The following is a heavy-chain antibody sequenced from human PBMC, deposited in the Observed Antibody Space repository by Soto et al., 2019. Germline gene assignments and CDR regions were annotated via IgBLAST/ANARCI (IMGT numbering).Heavy chain of an antibody. CDR1: GYTFNFYG. Sequence: QVQLVQSGAEVKKPGASVKVSCKASGYTFNFYGITWVRQAPGQGLEWMGWISGFNGNTNYAADLQGRVTMTTDTSTSTAYMELRCLRSDDTAVYYCARIGVSSGHESPDFDSWGQGTLVTVSS. V-gene: IGHV1-18*01. CDR2: ISGFNGNT. CDR3: ARIGVSSGHESPDFDS. D-gene: IGHD3-16*01. J-gene: IGHJ4*02.